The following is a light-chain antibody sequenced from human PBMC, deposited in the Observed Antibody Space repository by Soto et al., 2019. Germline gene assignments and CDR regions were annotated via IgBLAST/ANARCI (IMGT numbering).Light chain of an antibody. CDR1: QSVDSSF. V-gene: IGKV3-20*01. Sequence: EIVLTQSPGSLSLSPGERATLSCRASQSVDSSFFAWYQKKPGQAPRLLIYGASKRATGIPDRFSGSGSGTDFTLTIGRVEPEDFAVYYCQQYVSSVTFGQGTKVESK. CDR2: GAS. CDR3: QQYVSSVT. J-gene: IGKJ1*01.